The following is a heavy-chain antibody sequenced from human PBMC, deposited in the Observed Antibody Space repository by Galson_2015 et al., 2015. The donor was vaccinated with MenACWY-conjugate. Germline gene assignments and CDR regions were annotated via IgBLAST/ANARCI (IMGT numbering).Heavy chain of an antibody. CDR2: INQDGSET. CDR1: GFAFSNYW. D-gene: IGHD3-16*01. CDR3: ARGPFAGLAD. Sequence: SLRLSCAASGFAFSNYWMSWVRQAPGQGLEWVANINQDGSETYYVDSVKGRFTISRDNAKNSVYLQLNSLKVEDTAVFYCARGPFAGLADGGQGTRVTASS. J-gene: IGHJ4*02. V-gene: IGHV3-7*01.